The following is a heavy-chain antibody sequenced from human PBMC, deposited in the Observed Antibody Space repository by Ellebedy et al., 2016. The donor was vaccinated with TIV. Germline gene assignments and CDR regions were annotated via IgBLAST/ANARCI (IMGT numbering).Heavy chain of an antibody. J-gene: IGHJ4*02. Sequence: GESLKISXAASGFNFNTYIMEWVRQAPGKGLEWVSSISSSSRYIFYADSVKGRFTISRDDAKNSLYLQMNGLRAEDTAMYYCASYDGSFRYWGRGTRVTVSS. CDR3: ASYDGSFRY. D-gene: IGHD1-26*01. V-gene: IGHV3-21*01. CDR1: GFNFNTYI. CDR2: ISSSSRYI.